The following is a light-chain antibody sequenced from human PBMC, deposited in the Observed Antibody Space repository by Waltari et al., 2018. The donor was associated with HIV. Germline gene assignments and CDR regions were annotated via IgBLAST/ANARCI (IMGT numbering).Light chain of an antibody. Sequence: DIQLTQSPSFLSASVGDRVTITCRASQGIGSYLAWYQQKPGKAPKLLIYAASTLQSGVPSRFSGSGSGTEFTLTISSLQPEDFATYYCQQLNSYPRYTFGQGTKLEIK. CDR1: QGIGSY. CDR3: QQLNSYPRYT. V-gene: IGKV1-9*01. J-gene: IGKJ2*01. CDR2: AAS.